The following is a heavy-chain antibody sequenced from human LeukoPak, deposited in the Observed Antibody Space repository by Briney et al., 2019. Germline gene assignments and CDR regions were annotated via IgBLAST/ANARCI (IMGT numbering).Heavy chain of an antibody. J-gene: IGHJ3*02. D-gene: IGHD3-22*01. CDR1: GDSISGDY. CDR2: FHHTAGT. V-gene: IGHV4-59*08. Sequence: SETLSLTCTVSGDSISGDYWRWIRQSPGKGLEWIGYFHHTAGTRYNPSLQSRVSISIDTSRNHFSLKLNSLSAADTAVYFCARLLDYDSSGDPDTFDIWGQGTVVTVSS. CDR3: ARLLDYDSSGDPDTFDI.